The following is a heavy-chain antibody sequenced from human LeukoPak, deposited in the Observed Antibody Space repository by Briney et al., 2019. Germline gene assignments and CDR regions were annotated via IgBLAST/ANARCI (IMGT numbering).Heavy chain of an antibody. V-gene: IGHV3-30*18. CDR2: ISYDGSNK. Sequence: GGSLRLSCAASGFTFSSYGMHWVRQAPGKGLEWVAVISYDGSNKYYADSVKGRFTISRDNSKNTLYLQMNSLRAEDTAVYYCAKTNGYFDSWGQGTLVTVSS. CDR3: AKTNGYFDS. J-gene: IGHJ4*02. CDR1: GFTFSSYG.